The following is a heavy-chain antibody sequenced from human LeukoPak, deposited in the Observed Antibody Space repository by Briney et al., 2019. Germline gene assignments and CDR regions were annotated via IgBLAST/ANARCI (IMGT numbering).Heavy chain of an antibody. J-gene: IGHJ6*03. CDR1: GGSISSYY. Sequence: PSETLSLTCTVFGGSISSYYWSWIRQPPGKGLEWIGYIYYSGSTNYNPSLKSRVTISVDTSKNQFSLKLSSVTAADTAVYYCARVDQQWLVPSTYYYYMDVWGKGTTVTVSS. CDR2: IYYSGST. CDR3: ARVDQQWLVPSTYYYYMDV. V-gene: IGHV4-59*01. D-gene: IGHD6-19*01.